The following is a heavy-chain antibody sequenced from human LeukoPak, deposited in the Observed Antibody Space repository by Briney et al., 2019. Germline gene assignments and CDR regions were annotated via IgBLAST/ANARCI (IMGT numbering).Heavy chain of an antibody. CDR2: IIPIFGTA. CDR3: ARVSEMATITAPFDY. J-gene: IGHJ4*02. Sequence: SVTVPRKASGGTFSSYAISWVRQAPGQGLEWMGGIIPIFGTANYAQKFQGRVTITADESTSTAYMELSSLRSEDTAVYYCARVSEMATITAPFDYWGRETVVTVSS. V-gene: IGHV1-69*01. CDR1: GGTFSSYA. D-gene: IGHD5-24*01.